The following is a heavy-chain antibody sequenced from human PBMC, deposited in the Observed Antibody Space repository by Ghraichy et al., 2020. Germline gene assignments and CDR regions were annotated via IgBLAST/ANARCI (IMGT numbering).Heavy chain of an antibody. Sequence: GGSLRLSCAASGFTFSSYAMHWVRQAPGKGLEWVAVISYDGSNKYYADSVKGRFTISRDNSKNTLYLQMNSLRAEDTAVYYCARDIVAARLYYYGMDVWGQGTMVTVSS. CDR3: ARDIVAARLYYYGMDV. V-gene: IGHV3-30-3*01. D-gene: IGHD6-6*01. J-gene: IGHJ6*02. CDR1: GFTFSSYA. CDR2: ISYDGSNK.